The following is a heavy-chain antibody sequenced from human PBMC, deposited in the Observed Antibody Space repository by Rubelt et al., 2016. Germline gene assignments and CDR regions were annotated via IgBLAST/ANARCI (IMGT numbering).Heavy chain of an antibody. CDR2: ISSSGSTI. CDR3: ARVGGGATHFDY. Sequence: RQAPGKGLEWVSYISSSGSTIYYADSVKGRFTISRDNAKNSLYLQMNSLRAEDTAVYYCARVGGGATHFDYWGQGTLVTVSS. D-gene: IGHD3-16*01. V-gene: IGHV3-11*01. J-gene: IGHJ4*02.